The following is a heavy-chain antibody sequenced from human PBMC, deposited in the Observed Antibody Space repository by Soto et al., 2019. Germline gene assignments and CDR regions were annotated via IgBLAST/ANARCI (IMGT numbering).Heavy chain of an antibody. Sequence: GGSLRLSCAASGFTFSSYEMNWVRQAPGKGLEWVSYISSSGSTIYYADSVKGRFTISGDNSKNTLYLQMNSLRAEDTAVYYCAKEPLRDDAFDIWGQGTMVTVSS. CDR1: GFTFSSYE. V-gene: IGHV3-48*03. J-gene: IGHJ3*02. CDR2: ISSSGSTI. CDR3: AKEPLRDDAFDI. D-gene: IGHD5-12*01.